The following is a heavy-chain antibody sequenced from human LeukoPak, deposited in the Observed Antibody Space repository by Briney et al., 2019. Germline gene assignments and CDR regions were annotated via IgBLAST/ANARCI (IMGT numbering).Heavy chain of an antibody. Sequence: SETLSLTCTVSGRSISSSGYYWGWLRQPPVTGLEGFARTYYSGSTYYNPSLKSRVTISVDTSKNQFSLKLSSVTAADTAVYYCASTPPTGDFWSGYLRSPADAFDIWGQGTMVTVSS. CDR1: GRSISSSGYY. V-gene: IGHV4-39*07. J-gene: IGHJ3*02. D-gene: IGHD3-3*01. CDR2: TYYSGST. CDR3: ASTPPTGDFWSGYLRSPADAFDI.